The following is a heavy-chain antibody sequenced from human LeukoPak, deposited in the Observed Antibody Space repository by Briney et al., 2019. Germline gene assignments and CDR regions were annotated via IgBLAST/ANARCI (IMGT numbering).Heavy chain of an antibody. CDR2: INPNSGGT. J-gene: IGHJ5*02. D-gene: IGHD3-10*01. Sequence: ASVKVSCKASGYTFTGYYMHWVRQAPGQGLEWMGWINPNSGGTNYAQKFQGRVTMTRDTSISTAYMELSRLRSDDTAVYYCASLGLDYYGSGSPNWFDPWGQGTLVTVSS. CDR3: ASLGLDYYGSGSPNWFDP. V-gene: IGHV1-2*02. CDR1: GYTFTGYY.